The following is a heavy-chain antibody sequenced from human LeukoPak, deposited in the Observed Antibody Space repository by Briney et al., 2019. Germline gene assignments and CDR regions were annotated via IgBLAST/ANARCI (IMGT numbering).Heavy chain of an antibody. Sequence: SQTLSLTCAISGDSVNSNNGAWNWIRQSPSRGLEWLGRTYYRSKWYNDYAMPMKGRISINPDTSKNQFSLQVNSVTPEDTAIYYCARDLGTSGWYTFDYWGQGTLVTASS. CDR3: ARDLGTSGWYTFDY. D-gene: IGHD6-19*01. CDR1: GDSVNSNNGA. CDR2: TYYRSKWYN. J-gene: IGHJ4*02. V-gene: IGHV6-1*01.